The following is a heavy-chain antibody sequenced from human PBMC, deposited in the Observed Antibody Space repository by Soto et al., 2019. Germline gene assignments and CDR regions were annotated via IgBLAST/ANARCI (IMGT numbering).Heavy chain of an antibody. V-gene: IGHV2-5*04. CDR2: IYCDDGK. CDR1: GFSLSSIALGVV. Sequence: QIALQESGPTLVKPTQTLTLTCSFSGFSLSSIALGVVVGWIRQPPGKAPEWLSLIYCDDGKRYNPSPKSRLTISKATTKNQLVLRRTNIDAVIPCSYYCVHATMASHSKEYFKYWGHGTLVTVSS. D-gene: IGHD3-10*01. CDR3: VHATMASHSKEYFKY. J-gene: IGHJ4*01.